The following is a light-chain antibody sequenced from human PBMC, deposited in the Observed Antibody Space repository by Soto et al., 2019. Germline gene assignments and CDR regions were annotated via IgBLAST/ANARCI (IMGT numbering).Light chain of an antibody. V-gene: IGKV3-20*01. CDR2: GAS. CDR3: QQYDRSPIT. J-gene: IGKJ4*01. Sequence: EIVLKQAPGTLSLSPGERATLSCSASQSCSSISLDWYQQKPGQAPRLLIYGASSRDTGITDRFSGSGSGTYFTLTSSRLEPEDFAVYYCQQYDRSPITFGGGTKVEI. CDR1: QSCSSIS.